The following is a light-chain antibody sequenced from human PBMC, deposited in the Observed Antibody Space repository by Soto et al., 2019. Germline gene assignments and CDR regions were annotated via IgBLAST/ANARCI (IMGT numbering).Light chain of an antibody. CDR1: QGISSY. V-gene: IGKV1-9*01. CDR3: QQFSNYPLT. Sequence: DIQFTHSPSFLSASVGDRVTITCRSSQGISSYLAWYQQKPGKAPKLLICAASTLQSGVPSRFSGSGSGTEFTLTINSLQPEDFATYYCQQFSNYPLTLGGGTKVDIK. CDR2: AAS. J-gene: IGKJ4*01.